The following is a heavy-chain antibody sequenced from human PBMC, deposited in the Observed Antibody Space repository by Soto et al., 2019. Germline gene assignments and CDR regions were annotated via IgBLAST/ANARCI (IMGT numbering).Heavy chain of an antibody. J-gene: IGHJ5*02. CDR1: GGSISSSSYY. CDR2: IYYSGST. V-gene: IGHV4-39*01. D-gene: IGHD3-22*01. CDR3: ARSYYDATGFAVDP. Sequence: ETLSLTCTVSGGSISSSSYYWGWIRQPPGKGLEWIGSIYYSGSTYYNPSLKSRVTISVDTSKNQFSLKVTSVTAADTAVYYCARSYYDATGFAVDPWGPGTLVTVSS.